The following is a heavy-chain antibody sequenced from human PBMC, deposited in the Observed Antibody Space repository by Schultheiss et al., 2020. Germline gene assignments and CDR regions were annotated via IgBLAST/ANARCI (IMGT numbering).Heavy chain of an antibody. Sequence: LRLSCTVSGGSISSGSYYWSWIRQPAGKGLEWIGRIYTSGSTNYNPSLKSRVTISVDTSKNQFSLKLSSVTAADTAVYYCAVSSVALYYYYYMDVWGKGTTVTVSS. CDR1: GGSISSGSYY. J-gene: IGHJ6*03. CDR3: AVSSVALYYYYYMDV. V-gene: IGHV4-61*02. CDR2: IYTSGST. D-gene: IGHD6-19*01.